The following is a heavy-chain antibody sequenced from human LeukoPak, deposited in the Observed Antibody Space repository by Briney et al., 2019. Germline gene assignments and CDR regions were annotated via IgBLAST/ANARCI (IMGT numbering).Heavy chain of an antibody. CDR3: ARHPYQLLWLSWFDP. CDR1: GGSISSSRYY. J-gene: IGHJ5*02. CDR2: IYYSGST. D-gene: IGHD2-2*01. Sequence: PSETLSLTCTVSGGSISSSRYYWGWIRQPPGKGLEGIVSIYYSGSTYYNPSLKSRVTISVDTSKNQFSLKLSSVTAADTAVYYCARHPYQLLWLSWFDPWGQGTLVTVSS. V-gene: IGHV4-39*01.